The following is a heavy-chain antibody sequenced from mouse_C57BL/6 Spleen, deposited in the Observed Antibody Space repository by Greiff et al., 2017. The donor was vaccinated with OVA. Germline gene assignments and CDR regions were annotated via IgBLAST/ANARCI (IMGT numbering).Heavy chain of an antibody. J-gene: IGHJ3*01. V-gene: IGHV1-69*01. D-gene: IGHD2-5*01. Sequence: QVQLQQPGAELVMPGASVKLSCKASGYTFTSYWMHWVKQRPGQGLEWIGEIDPSDSYTNYNQKFKGKSTLTVDKSSSTAYMQLSSLTSEDSAVYYCARGSNYGLFADWGQGTLVTVSA. CDR1: GYTFTSYW. CDR2: IDPSDSYT. CDR3: ARGSNYGLFAD.